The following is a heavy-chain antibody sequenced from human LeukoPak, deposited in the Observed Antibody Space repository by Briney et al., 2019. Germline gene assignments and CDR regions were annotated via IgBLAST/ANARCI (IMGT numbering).Heavy chain of an antibody. V-gene: IGHV3-30*02. CDR1: GFTFSSYG. D-gene: IGHD6-13*01. CDR3: AKVGGASSSWKGYYFDY. CDR2: IRYDGSNE. J-gene: IGHJ4*02. Sequence: GGSLRLSCAASGFTFSSYGMHWVRQAPGKGLEWVTFIRYDGSNEYYADSVRGRFTISRDNSKNTLYLQMNSLRAEDTAVYYCAKVGGASSSWKGYYFDYWGQGTLVTVSS.